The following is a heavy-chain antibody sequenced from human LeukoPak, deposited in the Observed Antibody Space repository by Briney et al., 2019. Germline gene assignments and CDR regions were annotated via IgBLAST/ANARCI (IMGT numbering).Heavy chain of an antibody. V-gene: IGHV4-39*07. Sequence: SETLSLTCTVSGGSISSSSYCWGWIRQPPGKGLEWIGSIYYSGSTYYNPSLKSRVTISVDTSKNQFSLKLSSVTAADTAVYYCARTGITMIVREWFDPWGQGTLVTVSS. D-gene: IGHD3-22*01. CDR2: IYYSGST. J-gene: IGHJ5*02. CDR3: ARTGITMIVREWFDP. CDR1: GGSISSSSYC.